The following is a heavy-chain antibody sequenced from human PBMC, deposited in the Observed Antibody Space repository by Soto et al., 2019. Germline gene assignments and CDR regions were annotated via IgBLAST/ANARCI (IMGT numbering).Heavy chain of an antibody. D-gene: IGHD6-6*01. Sequence: PSETLSLTCSIYSGSFSGYYWSWIRQPPGKGLEWIGEISQSGNTNYSPSLKSRVSISIDTSKKQFSLNLASVSAADTAVYYCARAPKVSGSSQTRPDFWGQGTPVT. CDR2: ISQSGNT. V-gene: IGHV4-34*01. CDR1: SGSFSGYY. CDR3: ARAPKVSGSSQTRPDF. J-gene: IGHJ4*02.